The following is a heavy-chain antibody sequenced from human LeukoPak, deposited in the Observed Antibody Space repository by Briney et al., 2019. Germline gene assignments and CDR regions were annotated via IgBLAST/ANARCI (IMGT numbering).Heavy chain of an antibody. CDR3: ARGSHSSSDY. CDR2: IYYSGST. CDR1: GFTFSSYSMN. J-gene: IGHJ4*02. Sequence: GSLRLSCAASGFTFSSYSMNWVRQAPGKGLEWIGSIYYSGSTYYNPSLKSRVTISVDTSKNQFSLKPSSVTAADTAVYYCARGSHSSSDYWGQGTLVTVSS. D-gene: IGHD6-13*01. V-gene: IGHV4-59*05.